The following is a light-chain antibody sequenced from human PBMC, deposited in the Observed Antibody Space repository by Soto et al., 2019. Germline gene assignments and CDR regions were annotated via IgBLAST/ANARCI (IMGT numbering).Light chain of an antibody. CDR3: QQYGISPQT. V-gene: IGKV3D-20*01. CDR2: DAS. J-gene: IGKJ1*01. CDR1: QSSSSY. Sequence: EIVLTQSPATLSLSPGERATLSCGASQSSSSYLAWYQQKPGLAPRLLLYDASSRATGIPDRFSGSGSGTDFTLTISRLEPDDFAMYYCQQYGISPQTFGQGTKVEIK.